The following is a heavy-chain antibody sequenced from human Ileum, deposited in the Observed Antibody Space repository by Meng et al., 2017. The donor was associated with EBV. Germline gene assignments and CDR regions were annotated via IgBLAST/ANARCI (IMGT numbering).Heavy chain of an antibody. CDR1: VDSISTESHY. V-gene: IGHV4-39*01. D-gene: IGHD3-10*01. CDR3: ARTTPTYYSTSNNPSNLWANNWLDP. J-gene: IGHJ5*02. CDR2: ISFGGNS. Sequence: QLQMQESGPGLVKPSETLSLTCTVSVDSISTESHYWGWIRQSPGKGLEWIGTISFGGNSYYNPSLSSRVTMSLDTSQNQFSLRLTSVTAADTAVYFCARTTPTYYSTSNNPSNLWANNWLDPWGQGTLVTVSS.